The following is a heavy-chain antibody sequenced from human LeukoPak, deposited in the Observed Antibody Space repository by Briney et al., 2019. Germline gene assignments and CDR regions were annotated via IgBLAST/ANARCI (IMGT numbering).Heavy chain of an antibody. V-gene: IGHV4-61*01. Sequence: SETLSLTCSVSGGSISSGSYYWSWIRQPPGKGLEWIGYIYYSGSTNYNPSLESRVTISVDTSKNQFSLRLSSVTAADTAVYYCARGKRGYRGYTFDSWGQGTLVTVSS. CDR2: IYYSGST. CDR3: ARGKRGYRGYTFDS. D-gene: IGHD5-12*01. J-gene: IGHJ4*02. CDR1: GGSISSGSYY.